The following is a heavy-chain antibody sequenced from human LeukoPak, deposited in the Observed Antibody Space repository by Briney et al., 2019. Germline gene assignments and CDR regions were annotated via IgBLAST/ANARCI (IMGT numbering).Heavy chain of an antibody. V-gene: IGHV4-4*02. CDR2: IYPSGST. CDR1: GGSISNSNW. CDR3: ARDPPRGYGLDV. Sequence: SETLSLTCTVSGGSISNSNWWSWVRQTPGKGLEWIGEIYPSGSTNYNPSLKSRVTISVDKPKNQYSLNLSSVTAADTAVYYCARDPPRGYGLDVWGPGITVTVS. J-gene: IGHJ6*02.